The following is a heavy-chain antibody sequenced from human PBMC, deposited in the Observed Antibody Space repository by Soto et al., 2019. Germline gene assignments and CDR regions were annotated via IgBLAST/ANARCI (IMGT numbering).Heavy chain of an antibody. V-gene: IGHV3-48*01. Sequence: GGSLRLSCAASGFTFSSYSMNWVRQAPGKGLEWVSYTSSTSSDTYYPGSVKGRFTISRENAKNSLYLQMNSLRAEDTAVYYCARAPAHPYYDILTGYYYYYYGMDVWGQGTTVTVSS. CDR2: TSSTSSDT. J-gene: IGHJ6*02. D-gene: IGHD3-9*01. CDR1: GFTFSSYS. CDR3: ARAPAHPYYDILTGYYYYYYGMDV.